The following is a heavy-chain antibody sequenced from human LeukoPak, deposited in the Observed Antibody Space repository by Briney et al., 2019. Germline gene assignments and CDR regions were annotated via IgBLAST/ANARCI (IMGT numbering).Heavy chain of an antibody. CDR3: AKCTSFGSTSCTHFAD. D-gene: IGHD2-2*01. Sequence: PGGSLRLSCAASGFTFSTYGMTWVRQAPGKGLEWVSHISYSGGSTYYADSVKGRFTISRDNSKNTLYVQMVSLRAEDTAVYYCAKCTSFGSTSCTHFADWGQGTLVTVSS. V-gene: IGHV3-23*01. CDR1: GFTFSTYG. CDR2: ISYSGGST. J-gene: IGHJ4*02.